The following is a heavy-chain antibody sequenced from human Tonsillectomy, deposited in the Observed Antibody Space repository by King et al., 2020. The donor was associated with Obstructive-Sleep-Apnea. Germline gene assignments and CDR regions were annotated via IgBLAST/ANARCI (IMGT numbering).Heavy chain of an antibody. V-gene: IGHV3-21*01. CDR3: ASWLGSTGDY. Sequence: QLVQSGGGLVKPGGSLRLSCAASGFTFSNYNMNWVRQAPGKGLEWVSSISSSSSYIYYADSVKGRFTISRDNAENSLYLQMNSLRAEDTAVYYCASWLGSTGDYWGKGTLVTVSS. J-gene: IGHJ4*02. CDR2: ISSSSSYI. D-gene: IGHD2-2*01. CDR1: GFTFSNYN.